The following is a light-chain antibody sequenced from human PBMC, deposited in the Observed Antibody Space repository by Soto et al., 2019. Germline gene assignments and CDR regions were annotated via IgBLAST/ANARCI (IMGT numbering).Light chain of an antibody. J-gene: IGKJ2*01. CDR3: QQYGSSPYT. Sequence: IVLTQSPGTLSLSPGERATLSCRASQSVRSSYLAWYQQKPGQAPRLLIYGAYSRATGNPDRFSGSGSGTDFTLTISRLEPEDFAVYYCQQYGSSPYTFGQGTKLEIK. CDR2: GAY. CDR1: QSVRSSY. V-gene: IGKV3-20*01.